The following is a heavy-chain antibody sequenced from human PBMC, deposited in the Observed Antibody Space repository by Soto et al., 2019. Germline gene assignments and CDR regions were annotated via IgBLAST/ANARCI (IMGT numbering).Heavy chain of an antibody. CDR1: GYTFTNYG. CDR3: APHTLDTGMPSGY. D-gene: IGHD5-18*01. V-gene: IGHV1-18*01. Sequence: QVQLVQSGAEVREPGASVKVSCKASGYTFTNYGVIWVRQAPGQGLEWMGWIGGYKGNTHYAQKLQGRVTLTTDTSTSTAYMELRSLSSDDTAVYYCAPHTLDTGMPSGYWGQGTLVTVSS. J-gene: IGHJ4*02. CDR2: IGGYKGNT.